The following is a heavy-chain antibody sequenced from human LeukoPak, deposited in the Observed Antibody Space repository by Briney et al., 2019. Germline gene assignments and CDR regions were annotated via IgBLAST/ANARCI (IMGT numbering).Heavy chain of an antibody. CDR1: GFTFSNAW. Sequence: GGSLRLPCAASGFTFSNAWMSWVRQAPGKGLEWVGRIKSKTDGGTTDYAAPVKGRFTISRDDSKNTLYLQMNSLKTEDTAVYYCTTDPEYGDYEGYYFDYWGQGTLVTVSS. J-gene: IGHJ4*02. CDR3: TTDPEYGDYEGYYFDY. D-gene: IGHD4-17*01. V-gene: IGHV3-15*01. CDR2: IKSKTDGGTT.